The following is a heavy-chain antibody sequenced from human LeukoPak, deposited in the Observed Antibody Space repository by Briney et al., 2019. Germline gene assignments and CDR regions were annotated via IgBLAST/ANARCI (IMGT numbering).Heavy chain of an antibody. Sequence: SETLSLTCTVSGGSISSSSYYWGWIRQPPGKGLEWIGSIYYSGSTYYNPPLKSRVTISVDTSKNQFSLKLSSVTAADTAVYYCARRSPENWFDPWGQGTLVTVSS. D-gene: IGHD1-14*01. J-gene: IGHJ5*02. CDR2: IYYSGST. CDR1: GGSISSSSYY. CDR3: ARRSPENWFDP. V-gene: IGHV4-39*01.